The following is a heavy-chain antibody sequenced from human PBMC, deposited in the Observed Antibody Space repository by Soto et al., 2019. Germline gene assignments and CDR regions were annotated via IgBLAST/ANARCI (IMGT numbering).Heavy chain of an antibody. CDR3: ARDSRSYNSGWYGGPDS. V-gene: IGHV3-30-3*01. CDR1: GFTFTSHP. D-gene: IGHD6-19*01. Sequence: QVQLVESGGGVVQPGRSLRLSCAASGFTFTSHPMHWVRQSPGKGLEWVALISYDGTNKYYADSVKGRLTISRDNSKNNLYLQMDSLRPEDTAVYYCARDSRSYNSGWYGGPDSWGQGTLVTVSS. CDR2: ISYDGTNK. J-gene: IGHJ4*02.